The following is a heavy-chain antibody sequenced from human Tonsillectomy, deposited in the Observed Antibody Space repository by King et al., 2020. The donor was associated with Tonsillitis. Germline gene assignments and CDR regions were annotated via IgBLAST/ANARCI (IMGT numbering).Heavy chain of an antibody. CDR2: IIPIFGTA. Sequence: QLVQSGAEVKKPGSSVKVSCKASGGTFSSYAISWVRQAPGQGLEWMGGIIPIFGTANYAQKFQGRVTITADKSTSTAYMELSSLRSEDTAVYYCARDGGWDIVVVPAAMGAFDIWGQGTMVTVSS. J-gene: IGHJ3*02. CDR1: GGTFSSYA. D-gene: IGHD2-2*01. V-gene: IGHV1-69*06. CDR3: ARDGGWDIVVVPAAMGAFDI.